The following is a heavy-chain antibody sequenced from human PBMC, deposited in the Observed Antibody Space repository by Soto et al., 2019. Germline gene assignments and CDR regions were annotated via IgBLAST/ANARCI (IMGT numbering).Heavy chain of an antibody. J-gene: IGHJ6*02. D-gene: IGHD3-10*01. CDR2: IIPFFGRP. CDR1: RGTFSNYA. Sequence: SVKVSCKASRGTFSNYAISWVRQAPGQGLEWMGGIIPFFGRPNYAQKFQGRVTITADESTSTAYMELRSLRSEYTVVYYCPRHTRDITMVRGVLPQYRYHMDVWGQGTTVTVSS. CDR3: PRHTRDITMVRGVLPQYRYHMDV. V-gene: IGHV1-69*13.